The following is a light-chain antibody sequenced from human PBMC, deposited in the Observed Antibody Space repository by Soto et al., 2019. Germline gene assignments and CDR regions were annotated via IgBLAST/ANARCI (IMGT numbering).Light chain of an antibody. CDR1: QSLLHSNGKNY. V-gene: IGKV2-28*01. CDR2: FGS. CDR3: MQALQLPWT. Sequence: DIVMTQSPLPLSVTPGEPASISCRSSQSLLHSNGKNYLDWYLQKPGQSPQLLIYFGSDRASRVPARFSGSGSGTDFTLQISRVEAEDVGVYFCMQALQLPWTFGQGTKVEIK. J-gene: IGKJ1*01.